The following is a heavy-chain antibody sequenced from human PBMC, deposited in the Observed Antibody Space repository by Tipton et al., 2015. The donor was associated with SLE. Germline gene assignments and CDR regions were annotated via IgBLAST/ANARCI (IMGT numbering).Heavy chain of an antibody. CDR3: ARGLTIFLPDY. J-gene: IGHJ4*02. CDR1: GFTFSSYA. D-gene: IGHD3-3*01. V-gene: IGHV3-30*04. Sequence: SLRLSCAASGFTFSSYAMHWVRQAPGKGLEWVAVISYDGSNKYYADSVKGRFTIFRDNSKNTLYLQMNSLRAEDTAVYYCARGLTIFLPDYWGQGTLVTVSS. CDR2: ISYDGSNK.